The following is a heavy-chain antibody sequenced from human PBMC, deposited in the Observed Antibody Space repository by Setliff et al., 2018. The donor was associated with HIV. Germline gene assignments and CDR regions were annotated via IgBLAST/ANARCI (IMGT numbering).Heavy chain of an antibody. Sequence: SETLSLTCAVYGGSFSGYYWSWIRQPPGKGLEWIGEINHSGRTKYNPSLKSRVTTSVDTSKKQFSLGLTSVTAADTAVYYCARGVRDNSGWSSYYFDYWGQGTLVTVSS. CDR2: INHSGRT. CDR1: GGSFSGYY. J-gene: IGHJ4*02. V-gene: IGHV4-34*01. D-gene: IGHD6-19*01. CDR3: ARGVRDNSGWSSYYFDY.